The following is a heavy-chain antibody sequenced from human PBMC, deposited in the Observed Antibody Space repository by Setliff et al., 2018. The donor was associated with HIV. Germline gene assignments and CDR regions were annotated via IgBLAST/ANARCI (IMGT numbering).Heavy chain of an antibody. D-gene: IGHD1-26*01. CDR2: IFHSGTT. J-gene: IGHJ6*02. Sequence: SETLSLTCAVSGGSVSSTNWWNWVRQPPGKGLEWIGEIFHSGTTYYNPSLKSRVTMSVDKSKNQFSLKLTSVTAADTAVYYCEAATVGETGYYGIDVWGPGTTVTVSS. CDR3: EAATVGETGYYGIDV. V-gene: IGHV4-4*02. CDR1: GGSVSSTNW.